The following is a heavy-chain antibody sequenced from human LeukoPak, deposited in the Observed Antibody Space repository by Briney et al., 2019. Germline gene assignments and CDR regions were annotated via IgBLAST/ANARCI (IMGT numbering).Heavy chain of an antibody. J-gene: IGHJ4*02. CDR2: IRYDGTDK. CDR1: GFSFSNYA. Sequence: GGPLRLSCAASGFSFSNYAMHWVRQAPGKGLEWVAFIRYDGTDKYYADSVKGRFTISIDNSKNTLYLQMSSRRAEDTAVYYCAKIPAGHYDSNGLPLGWAQEPLVTVS. V-gene: IGHV3-30*02. CDR3: AKIPAGHYDSNGLPLG. D-gene: IGHD3-22*01.